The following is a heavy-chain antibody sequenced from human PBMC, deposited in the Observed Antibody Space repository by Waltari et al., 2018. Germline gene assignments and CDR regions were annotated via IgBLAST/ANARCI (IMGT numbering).Heavy chain of an antibody. CDR3: ARDRGRGLYFDS. CDR1: GDSMRAHYW. CDR2: IHRSGRT. Sequence: QLQLQQSGPGLVKPSESLSLTCGVSGDSMRAHYWWSWVRQSPEKGLEWIGQIHRSGRTYYNPSLESRVSVSMDTSNNKFFLKLSSAIAADTAVYYCARDRGRGLYFDSWGQGTLVTVSP. V-gene: IGHV4-4*02. J-gene: IGHJ4*02. D-gene: IGHD2-15*01.